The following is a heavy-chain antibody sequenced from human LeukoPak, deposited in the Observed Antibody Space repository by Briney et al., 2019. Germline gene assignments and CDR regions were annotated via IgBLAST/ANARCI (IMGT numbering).Heavy chain of an antibody. V-gene: IGHV1-2*06. Sequence: ASVNVSCKASGYTFTSYGISWVRQAPGQGLEWMGRINPNSGGTNYAQKFQGRVTMTRDTSISTAYMELSRLRSDDTAVYYCARGVWFGEYDWFDPWGQGTLVTVSS. J-gene: IGHJ5*02. D-gene: IGHD3-10*01. CDR2: INPNSGGT. CDR3: ARGVWFGEYDWFDP. CDR1: GYTFTSYG.